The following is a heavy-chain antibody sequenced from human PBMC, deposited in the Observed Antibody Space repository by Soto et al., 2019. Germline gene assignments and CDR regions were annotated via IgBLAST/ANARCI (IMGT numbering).Heavy chain of an antibody. CDR1: GFTFSSYS. V-gene: IGHV3-48*01. CDR3: ARDLYGDYESDWFDP. D-gene: IGHD4-17*01. Sequence: GGSLRLSCAASGFTFSSYSMNWVRQAPGKGLEWVSYISSSSSTIYYADSVKGRFTISRDNAKNSLYLQMNSLRAEDTAVYYCARDLYGDYESDWFDPWGQGTLVTVSS. CDR2: ISSSSSTI. J-gene: IGHJ5*02.